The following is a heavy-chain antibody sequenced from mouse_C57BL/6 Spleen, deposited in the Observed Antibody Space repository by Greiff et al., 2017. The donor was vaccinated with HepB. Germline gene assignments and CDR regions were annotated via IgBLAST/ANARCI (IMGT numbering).Heavy chain of an antibody. CDR2: ISSGGDYI. CDR1: GFTFSSYA. D-gene: IGHD1-1*01. Sequence: EVKLMESGEGLVKPGGSLKLSCAASGFTFSSYAMSWVRQTPEKRLEWVAYISSGGDYIYYADTVKGRFTISRDNARNTLYLQMSSLKSEDTAMYYCTREGYYGSSPRFAYWGQGTLVTVSA. CDR3: TREGYYGSSPRFAY. V-gene: IGHV5-9-1*02. J-gene: IGHJ3*01.